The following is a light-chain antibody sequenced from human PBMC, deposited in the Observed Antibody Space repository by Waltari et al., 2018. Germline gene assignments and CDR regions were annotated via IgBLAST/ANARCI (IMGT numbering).Light chain of an antibody. CDR3: QHYNNWPHWT. V-gene: IGKV3-15*01. Sequence: EIVMTQSPATTSVSPGERATLSCRASQSVSSNLAWYQQKRGQAPRLLIYGASTRAAGIPARFSGSGSGTEFTLTISSLQSEDFAVYYCQHYNNWPHWTFGQGTKVEIK. J-gene: IGKJ1*01. CDR1: QSVSSN. CDR2: GAS.